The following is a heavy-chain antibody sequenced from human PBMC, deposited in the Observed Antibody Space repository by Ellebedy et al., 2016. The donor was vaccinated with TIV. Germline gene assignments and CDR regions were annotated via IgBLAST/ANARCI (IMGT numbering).Heavy chain of an antibody. D-gene: IGHD6-19*01. V-gene: IGHV7-4-1*02. Sequence: AASVKVSCTASVYTFNRYAMQWVRQAPGQGLEWMGWINTDTGNPTYAQGFTGRFVFSLDTSVSTAYLQISSLKAEDTAVYYCARSVGRSGMDVWGQGTSVTVSS. CDR2: INTDTGNP. CDR3: ARSVGRSGMDV. J-gene: IGHJ6*02. CDR1: VYTFNRYA.